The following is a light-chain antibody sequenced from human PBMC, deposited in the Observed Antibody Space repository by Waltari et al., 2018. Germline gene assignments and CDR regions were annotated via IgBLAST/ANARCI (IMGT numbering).Light chain of an antibody. J-gene: IGKJ4*01. Sequence: DIVMTQSPLSLPVTPGEAASISCRSSQSLLHRNGHNYLDWYLQKPGQSPQLLIYLGSNRASGVPDRFSGSGSGTDFTLKISRVGAEDVGVYYCMQSLQTPLTFGGGTKVEIK. CDR1: QSLLHRNGHNY. CDR3: MQSLQTPLT. V-gene: IGKV2-28*01. CDR2: LGS.